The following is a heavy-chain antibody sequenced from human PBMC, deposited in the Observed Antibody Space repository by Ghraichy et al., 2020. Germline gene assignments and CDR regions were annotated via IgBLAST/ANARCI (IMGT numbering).Heavy chain of an antibody. CDR1: GFTFSPYS. V-gene: IGHV3-21*01. CDR3: TRVDENSAFDI. J-gene: IGHJ3*02. D-gene: IGHD2/OR15-2a*01. CDR2: ISGRSTYI. Sequence: LSLTCAASGFTFSPYSINWVRQAPGKGLEWVSSISGRSTYIYYADSVKGRFTLSRDNAKQSLYLQMNSLRAEDTAVYYCTRVDENSAFDIWGQGTRVTVSS.